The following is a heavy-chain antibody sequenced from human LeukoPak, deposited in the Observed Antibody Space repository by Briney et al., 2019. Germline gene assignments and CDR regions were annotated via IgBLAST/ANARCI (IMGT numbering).Heavy chain of an antibody. V-gene: IGHV3-9*03. CDR3: TKDRGSGSPDAFDI. Sequence: GGSLRLSCAASGFTFDDYAMHWVRQAPGKGLEWVSGISWNSGSIGYADSVKDRFTIYRDNAKNSLYLQMNSLRTEDMALYYCTKDRGSGSPDAFDIWGQGTMVTVSS. D-gene: IGHD1-26*01. CDR1: GFTFDDYA. CDR2: ISWNSGSI. J-gene: IGHJ3*02.